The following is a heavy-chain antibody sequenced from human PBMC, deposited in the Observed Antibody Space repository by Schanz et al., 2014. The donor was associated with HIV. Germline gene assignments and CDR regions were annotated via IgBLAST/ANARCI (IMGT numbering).Heavy chain of an antibody. V-gene: IGHV3-7*01. Sequence: EVQLVESGGGLVQPGGSLRLSCAASGFTFSSYWMSWVRQAPGKGLEWVANIKQDESEKYYVDSVKGRFTISRDNAKKSLYLRMNSLRAEDTAVYYCASTRERYSGATGGFDYWGQGTLVTVST. CDR2: IKQDESEK. D-gene: IGHD1-26*01. CDR3: ASTRERYSGATGGFDY. CDR1: GFTFSSYW. J-gene: IGHJ4*02.